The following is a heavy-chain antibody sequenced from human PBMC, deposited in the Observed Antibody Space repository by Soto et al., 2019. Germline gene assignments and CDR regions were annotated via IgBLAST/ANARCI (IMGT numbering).Heavy chain of an antibody. CDR2: ISPDSGKT. Sequence: QAYLEQSGAEVKKPGASVKVSCKASGYSLTDNGITWVRQASGQGLEYVGWISPDSGKTDYAQKFQCRVTMTRDTSINTVYMELSSLRSDDTAVYYCARVYGYYYYYMDVWGKGTTVTVSS. D-gene: IGHD2-8*01. J-gene: IGHJ6*03. CDR1: GYSLTDNG. CDR3: ARVYGYYYYYMDV. V-gene: IGHV1-8*01.